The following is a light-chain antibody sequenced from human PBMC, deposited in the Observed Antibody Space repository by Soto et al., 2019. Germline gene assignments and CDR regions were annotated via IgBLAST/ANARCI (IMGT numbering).Light chain of an antibody. CDR3: QQLNSYPPLT. CDR1: QDIRSY. J-gene: IGKJ4*01. Sequence: IQLTQSPSSLSASVGDRVTVTCRASQDIRSYLVCFQQKSGKAPKLQIYAASTLQSGVPSRFGGSGSGTDFTLTIGGLQPEDFATYCCQQLNSYPPLTFGGGTKVAIK. V-gene: IGKV1-9*01. CDR2: AAS.